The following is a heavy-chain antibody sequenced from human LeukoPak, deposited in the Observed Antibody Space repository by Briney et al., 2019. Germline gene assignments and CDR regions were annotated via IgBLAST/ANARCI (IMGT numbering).Heavy chain of an antibody. D-gene: IGHD2-21*02. CDR1: GGTFSSYA. V-gene: IGHV1-69*01. CDR3: ARDRHCGGDCYYFDY. J-gene: IGHJ4*02. CDR2: IIPIFGTA. Sequence: ASVKVSCKASGGTFSSYAISWVRQAPGQGLEWMGGIIPIFGTANYAQKFQGRVTITADESTSTAYMELSSLRSEDTAVYYCARDRHCGGDCYYFDYWGQGALVTVSS.